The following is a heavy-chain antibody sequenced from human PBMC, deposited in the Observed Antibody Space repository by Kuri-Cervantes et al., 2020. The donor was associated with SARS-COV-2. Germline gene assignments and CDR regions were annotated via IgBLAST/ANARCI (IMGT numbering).Heavy chain of an antibody. Sequence: GGSLRLSCAASGFTFSSSWMTWVRQAPGKGLEWVANIKQDGSEKYYLDSVKGRLTISRDNAKNSLFLQMNSLRAEDTAVYYCARSRGYYDSSGQARHLIYFWGQGTLVTVSS. CDR3: ARSRGYYDSSGQARHLIYF. J-gene: IGHJ4*02. CDR1: GFTFSSSW. CDR2: IKQDGSEK. V-gene: IGHV3-7*03. D-gene: IGHD3-22*01.